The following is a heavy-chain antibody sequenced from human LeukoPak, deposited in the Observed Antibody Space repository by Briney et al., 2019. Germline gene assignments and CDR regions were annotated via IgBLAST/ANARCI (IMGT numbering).Heavy chain of an antibody. CDR3: AKDGLTYYDILTGYFYKYYFDY. Sequence: PGGXXXXAWAGSGFTFSSYAMSWVRQAPGKGMEWVAGISGSGGSTYYSDSVNRRFTISRDNSKNTLYLQINSLRAEDTAVYYCAKDGLTYYDILTGYFYKYYFDYWGQGTLVTVSS. D-gene: IGHD3-9*01. CDR1: GFTFSSYA. CDR2: ISGSGGST. V-gene: IGHV3-23*01. J-gene: IGHJ4*02.